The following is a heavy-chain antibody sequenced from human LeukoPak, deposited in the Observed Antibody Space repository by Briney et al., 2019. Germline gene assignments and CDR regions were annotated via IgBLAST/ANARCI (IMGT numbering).Heavy chain of an antibody. D-gene: IGHD4-17*01. CDR2: IDRDGVT. Sequence: GGSLRLSFAASGFIFSKYDMHWVRLLTGKGLEWVSGIDRDGVTYYSGSVKGRFTMSRENGKNSVYLQLNSLRAGDTAIYYCARENLEYGDYAIDYWGQGVLVTVSS. CDR3: ARENLEYGDYAIDY. J-gene: IGHJ4*02. V-gene: IGHV3-13*01. CDR1: GFIFSKYD.